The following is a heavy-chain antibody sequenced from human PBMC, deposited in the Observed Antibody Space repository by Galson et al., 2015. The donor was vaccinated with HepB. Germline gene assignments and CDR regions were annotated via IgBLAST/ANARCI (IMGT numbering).Heavy chain of an antibody. J-gene: IGHJ6*02. V-gene: IGHV1-69*04. Sequence: SVKVSCKASGGTFSSYTISWVRQAPGQGLEWMGRIIPILGIANYAQKFQGRVTITADKSTSTAYMELSSLRSEDTAVYYCAREKEGSWDSSWDNYYYYGMDVWGQGTTVTVSS. CDR2: IIPILGIA. D-gene: IGHD6-13*01. CDR1: GGTFSSYT. CDR3: AREKEGSWDSSWDNYYYYGMDV.